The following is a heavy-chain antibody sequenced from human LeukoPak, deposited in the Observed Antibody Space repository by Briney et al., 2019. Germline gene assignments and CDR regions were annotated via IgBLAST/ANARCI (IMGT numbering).Heavy chain of an antibody. CDR3: ARSRVVAVPAATSGKTYYMDV. J-gene: IGHJ6*03. V-gene: IGHV3-21*01. D-gene: IGHD2-2*01. CDR2: ISSSSSYI. Sequence: GGSLRLSCAASGFTFSSYIMNWVRQAPGKGLEWVSSISSSSSYIYYADSVKGRFTISRDNAKNSLYLQMNSLRAEDTAVYYCARSRVVAVPAATSGKTYYMDVWGKGTTVAVSS. CDR1: GFTFSSYI.